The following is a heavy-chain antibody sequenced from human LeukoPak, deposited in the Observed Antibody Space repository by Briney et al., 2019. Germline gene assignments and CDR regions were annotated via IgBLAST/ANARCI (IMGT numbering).Heavy chain of an antibody. CDR3: AKGSYYDILTGYYEFDY. CDR1: GFTFDDYA. Sequence: PGGSLRLSCAASGFTFDDYAMHWVRQAPGKGLEWVSGISGNSGSIGYADSVKGRFTISRDNAKNSLYLQMNSLRAEDTALYYCAKGSYYDILTGYYEFDYWGQGTLVTVSS. V-gene: IGHV3-9*01. D-gene: IGHD3-9*01. CDR2: ISGNSGSI. J-gene: IGHJ4*02.